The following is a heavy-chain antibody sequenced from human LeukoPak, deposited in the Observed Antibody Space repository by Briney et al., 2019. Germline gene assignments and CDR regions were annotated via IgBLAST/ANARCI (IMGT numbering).Heavy chain of an antibody. V-gene: IGHV3-30*03. CDR3: ARDHLSYYNVLDY. Sequence: GGSLRLSCAASGFTFSSYGMHWVRQAPGKGLEWVAVISYDGSNKLYADSVKGRFTISRDNSKDTLYLQMNSLRAEDTAVYYCARDHLSYYNVLDYWGQGTLVTVSS. CDR2: ISYDGSNK. CDR1: GFTFSSYG. D-gene: IGHD3-10*01. J-gene: IGHJ4*02.